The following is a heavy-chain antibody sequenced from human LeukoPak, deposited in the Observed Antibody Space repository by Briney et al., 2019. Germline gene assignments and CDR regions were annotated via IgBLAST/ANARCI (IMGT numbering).Heavy chain of an antibody. CDR2: ISSSSSYI. CDR3: ARDYDFWSGYSYNWFYP. CDR1: GFTFSSYS. D-gene: IGHD3-3*01. Sequence: PGGSLRLSCAASGFTFSSYSMNWVRQAPGKGPEWVSSISSSSSYIYYADSVKGRFTISRDNAKNSLYLQMNSLRAEDTAVYYCARDYDFWSGYSYNWFYPWGQGTLVTVSS. J-gene: IGHJ5*02. V-gene: IGHV3-21*01.